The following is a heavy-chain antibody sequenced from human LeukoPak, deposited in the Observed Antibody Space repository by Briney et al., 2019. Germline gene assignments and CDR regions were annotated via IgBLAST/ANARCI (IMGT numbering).Heavy chain of an antibody. J-gene: IGHJ4*02. CDR2: ISSGSGYM. Sequence: GGSLRLSCAASGFTFSSYNMNWVRQAPGKGLEWVSSISSGSGYMYYADSVKGRFTISRDNAKNSLYLQMNSLRAEDTAVYYCARAPPRIAAAGTTPPFDYWGQGTLVTVSS. CDR3: ARAPPRIAAAGTTPPFDY. D-gene: IGHD6-13*01. CDR1: GFTFSSYN. V-gene: IGHV3-21*01.